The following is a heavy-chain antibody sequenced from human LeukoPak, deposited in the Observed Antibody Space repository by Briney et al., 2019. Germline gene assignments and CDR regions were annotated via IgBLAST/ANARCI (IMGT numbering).Heavy chain of an antibody. J-gene: IGHJ4*02. Sequence: GASVKISCKASGFTFSRYYMHWVRQAPGQGLEWMGIINPSGGSTSYAQKFQGRVTMTRDTSTSTVYMELSSLRSEDTAVYYCARVPYAYSYGYSLEYWGQGTLVTVSS. CDR2: INPSGGST. V-gene: IGHV1-46*01. CDR3: ARVPYAYSYGYSLEY. CDR1: GFTFSRYY. D-gene: IGHD5-18*01.